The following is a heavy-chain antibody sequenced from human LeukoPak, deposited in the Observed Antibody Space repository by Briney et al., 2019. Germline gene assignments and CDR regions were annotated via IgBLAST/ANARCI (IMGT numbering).Heavy chain of an antibody. D-gene: IGHD2-21*02. CDR3: ARGHQDCYTGFDS. J-gene: IGHJ4*02. CDR2: ISRSGST. Sequence: SETLSLTCAVYGGSFSGYYWTWIRQSPGKGLEWIGEISRSGSTNYNPSLKSRVTVSLDMSKNHFSLKLTSVTAADTAVYYCARGHQDCYTGFDSWGQGTLVTVSS. CDR1: GGSFSGYY. V-gene: IGHV4-34*01.